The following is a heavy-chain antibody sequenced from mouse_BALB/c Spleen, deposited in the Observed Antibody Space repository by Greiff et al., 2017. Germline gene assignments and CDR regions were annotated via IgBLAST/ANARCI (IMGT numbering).Heavy chain of an antibody. D-gene: IGHD2-4*01. J-gene: IGHJ3*01. CDR1: GFTFSSYA. Sequence: EVQRVESGGGLVKPGGSLKLSCAASGFTFSSYAMSWVRQTPEKRLGWVASISSGGSTYYPDSVKGRFTISRDNARNILYLQMSSLRSEDTAMYYCARGGYDYDSFAYWGQGTLVTVSA. CDR3: ARGGYDYDSFAY. V-gene: IGHV5-6-5*01. CDR2: ISSGGST.